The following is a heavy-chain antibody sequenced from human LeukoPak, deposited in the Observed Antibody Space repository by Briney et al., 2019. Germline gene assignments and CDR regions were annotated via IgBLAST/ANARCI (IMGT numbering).Heavy chain of an antibody. CDR1: GDSISRGSYA. D-gene: IGHD2/OR15-2a*01. J-gene: IGHJ2*01. V-gene: IGHV4-30-2*01. CDR3: ARYSTTWPYWYFDL. Sequence: SETLSLTCAVSGDSISRGSYAWSWLRQPRGKGLEWIGYISHSGTTYYRPSLKSRVPISVDNSKTQFSLKLTSVTAADTAVYYCARYSTTWPYWYFDLWGRGTLVTVSS. CDR2: ISHSGTT.